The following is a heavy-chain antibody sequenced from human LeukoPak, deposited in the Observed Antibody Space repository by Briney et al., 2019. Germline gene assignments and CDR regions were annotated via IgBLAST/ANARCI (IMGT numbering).Heavy chain of an antibody. V-gene: IGHV3-30*04. CDR2: ISYDGSNK. CDR3: ARDSY. J-gene: IGHJ4*02. CDR1: GFTFSSYA. Sequence: PGGSLRLSCAASGFTFSSYAMHWVRQAPGKGLEWVAVISYDGSNKYYADSVKGRFTISRDNSKSTLYLQMNSLRAEDTAVYYCARDSYWGQGTLVTVSS.